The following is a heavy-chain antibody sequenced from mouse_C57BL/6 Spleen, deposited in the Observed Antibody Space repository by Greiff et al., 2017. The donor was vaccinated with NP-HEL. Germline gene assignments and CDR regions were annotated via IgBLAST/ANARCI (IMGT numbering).Heavy chain of an antibody. V-gene: IGHV3-6*01. CDR2: ISYDGSN. Sequence: EVQLQESGPGLVKPSQSLSLTCSVTGYSITSGYYWNWIRQFPGNKLEWMGYISYDGSNNYNPSLKNRISITRDTSKNQFFLKLNSVTTEDTATYYCARDDGSSFYYYAMDYWGQGTSVTVSS. CDR1: GYSITSGYY. J-gene: IGHJ4*01. D-gene: IGHD1-1*01. CDR3: ARDDGSSFYYYAMDY.